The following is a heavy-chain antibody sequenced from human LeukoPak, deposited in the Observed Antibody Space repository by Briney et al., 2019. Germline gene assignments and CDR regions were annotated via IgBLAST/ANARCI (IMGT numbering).Heavy chain of an antibody. D-gene: IGHD3-10*01. J-gene: IGHJ6*03. Sequence: SETLSLTCTVSGGSISSYYWSWIRQPAGKGLEWIGRIYTSGSTNYNPSLKSRVTMSVDTSKNQFSLKLSSVTAADTAVYYCARAHYYRSGSSFYYYYYMDVWGKGTTVTVSS. CDR3: ARAHYYRSGSSFYYYYYMDV. V-gene: IGHV4-4*07. CDR1: GGSISSYY. CDR2: IYTSGST.